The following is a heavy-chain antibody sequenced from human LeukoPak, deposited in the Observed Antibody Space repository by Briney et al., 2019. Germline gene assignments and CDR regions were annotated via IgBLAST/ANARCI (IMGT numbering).Heavy chain of an antibody. D-gene: IGHD1-26*01. Sequence: SETLSLTCAVSGYSISSGYYCGWIRQPPGKGLEWIGSIYHSGSTYYNPSLKSRVTISVDTSKNQFSLKLSSVTAAATAVYYCARRPSGENWFDPWGQGTLVTVSS. V-gene: IGHV4-38-2*01. J-gene: IGHJ5*02. CDR3: ARRPSGENWFDP. CDR2: IYHSGST. CDR1: GYSISSGYY.